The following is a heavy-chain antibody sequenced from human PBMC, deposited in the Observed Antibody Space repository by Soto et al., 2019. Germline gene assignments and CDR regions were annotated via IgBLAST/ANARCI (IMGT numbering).Heavy chain of an antibody. D-gene: IGHD3-10*02. CDR1: GGTFSSYA. CDR2: IIPIFGTA. V-gene: IGHV1-69*13. J-gene: IGHJ5*02. Sequence: GASVKVSCKASGGTFSSYAISWVRQAPGQGLEWMGGIIPIFGTANYAQKFQGRVTITADESTSTAYMELSSLRSEDTAVYYCARVSYIRENWFDPWGQGTLVTVSS. CDR3: ARVSYIRENWFDP.